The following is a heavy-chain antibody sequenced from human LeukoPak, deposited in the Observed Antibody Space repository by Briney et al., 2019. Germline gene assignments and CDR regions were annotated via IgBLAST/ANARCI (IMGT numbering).Heavy chain of an antibody. CDR2: ITGRDSGT. CDR1: GFTFISYA. J-gene: IGHJ4*02. D-gene: IGHD6-13*01. Sequence: PGGSLRLSCTASGFTFISYAMSWVRQAPGKGLEWVSSITGRDSGTYYADSVKGRFTVSRDTSNNTLYLQMSSLRAEGTALYYCAKVRGSTWDPFDYWGQGTLVTVSS. CDR3: AKVRGSTWDPFDY. V-gene: IGHV3-23*01.